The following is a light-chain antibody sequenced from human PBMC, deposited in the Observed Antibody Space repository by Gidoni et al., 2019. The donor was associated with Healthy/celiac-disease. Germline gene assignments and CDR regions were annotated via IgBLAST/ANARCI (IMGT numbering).Light chain of an antibody. V-gene: IGKV3-11*01. CDR1: QSVSSY. J-gene: IGKJ3*01. CDR2: DAS. CDR3: QQRSNWLVT. Sequence: EIVLTQSPPTLSLSQGERATLSCRASQSVSSYLAWYQQKPGQAPRLLIYDASNRATGIPARFSGSGSVTDFTLTISSLEPEDFAVYYCQQRSNWLVTFGPGTKVDIK.